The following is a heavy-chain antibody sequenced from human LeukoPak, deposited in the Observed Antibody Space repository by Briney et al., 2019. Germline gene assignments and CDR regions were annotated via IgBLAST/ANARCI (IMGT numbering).Heavy chain of an antibody. J-gene: IGHJ4*02. V-gene: IGHV1-69*05. D-gene: IGHD2-2*01. CDR1: GGTFSSYA. CDR3: ARSAGYCSSTSCFDY. Sequence: SVKVSCKASGGTFSSYAISWVRQAPGQGLEWMGGIIHIFGTANYAQKFQGRVTITTDESTSTAYMELSSLRSEDTAVYYCARSAGYCSSTSCFDYWGQGTLVTVSS. CDR2: IIHIFGTA.